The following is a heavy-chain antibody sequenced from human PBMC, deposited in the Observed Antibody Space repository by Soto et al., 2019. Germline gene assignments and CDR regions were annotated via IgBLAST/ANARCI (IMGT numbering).Heavy chain of an antibody. CDR1: GFTFDDYA. CDR3: AKAQYTFQGFDD. CDR2: ISWNSGSI. D-gene: IGHD3-16*01. V-gene: IGHV3-9*01. Sequence: PGGSLRLSCAASGFTFDDYAMHWVRQAPGKGLEWVSGISWNSGSIGYADSVKGRFTISRDNAKNSLYLQMNSLRAEDTALYYCAKAQYTFQGFDDSGQGIRVTVAS. J-gene: IGHJ4*02.